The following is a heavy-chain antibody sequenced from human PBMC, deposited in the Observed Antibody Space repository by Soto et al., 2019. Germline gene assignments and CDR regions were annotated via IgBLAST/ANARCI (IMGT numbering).Heavy chain of an antibody. CDR2: ISSNDEK. V-gene: IGHV2-26*02. CDR3: ARRPSGYAMVGFDS. D-gene: IGHD5-12*01. Sequence: SGPTLVNPTETLTLTCTVSGFSLSKARLGVSWIRQPPGKALEWLAHISSNDEKSYSTSLKSRLTISKDTSKSQVVLTMTNMDPVDMATYYCARRPSGYAMVGFDSWGQGTLVTVSS. CDR1: GFSLSKARLG. J-gene: IGHJ4*02.